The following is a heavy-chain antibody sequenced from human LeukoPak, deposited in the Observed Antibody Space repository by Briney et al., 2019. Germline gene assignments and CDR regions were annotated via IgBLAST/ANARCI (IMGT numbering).Heavy chain of an antibody. CDR2: IIPIFGIA. Sequence: ASVKVSSKASGGTFSIYAISWVRQAPGQGLEWMGRIIPIFGIANYAQKFQGRVTITADKSTSTAYMELSSLRSEDTAVYYWARSHQYYYDSSGYYPLMNWGQGTLVTVSS. D-gene: IGHD3-22*01. CDR3: ARSHQYYYDSSGYYPLMN. CDR1: GGTFSIYA. V-gene: IGHV1-69*10. J-gene: IGHJ4*02.